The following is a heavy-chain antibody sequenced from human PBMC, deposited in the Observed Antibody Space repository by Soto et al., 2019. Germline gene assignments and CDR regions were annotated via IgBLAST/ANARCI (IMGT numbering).Heavy chain of an antibody. CDR3: ARIIAAAMYYFDY. CDR1: GGSISSSSDY. Sequence: PSETLSLTCTVSGGSISSSSDYGGWIRQPPGKGLEWIGSIYYSGSTYYNPSLKSRVTISVDTSKNQFSLKLSSVTAADTAVYYCARIIAAAMYYFDYWGQGTLVTVS. CDR2: IYYSGST. V-gene: IGHV4-39*01. D-gene: IGHD6-13*01. J-gene: IGHJ4*02.